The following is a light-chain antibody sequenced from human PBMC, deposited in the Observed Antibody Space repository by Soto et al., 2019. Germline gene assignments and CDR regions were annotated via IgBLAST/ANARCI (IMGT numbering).Light chain of an antibody. CDR1: SSDVGGYNY. CDR2: DVS. Sequence: QSVLTQPASVSGSPGQSITISCTGTSSDVGGYNYVSWYQQHRGKAPKLMIYDVSNRPSGVSNRFSGSKSGNTASLTISGLQAEDEADYYCSSYTSSSTVVFGGGTKLTVL. J-gene: IGLJ2*01. CDR3: SSYTSSSTVV. V-gene: IGLV2-14*01.